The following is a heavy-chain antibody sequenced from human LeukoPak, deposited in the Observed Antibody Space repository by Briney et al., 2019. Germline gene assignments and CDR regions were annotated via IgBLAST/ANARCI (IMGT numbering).Heavy chain of an antibody. Sequence: SETLSLTCTVSGGSISSYYWSWIRQPAGKGLEWIGRIYTSGSTNYNPSLKSRVTMSVDTSKNQFSLKLSSVTAADTAVYYCASAYPDSGRQGAFDIWGQGTMVTVSS. CDR3: ASAYPDSGRQGAFDI. D-gene: IGHD1-26*01. CDR1: GGSISSYY. V-gene: IGHV4-4*07. J-gene: IGHJ3*02. CDR2: IYTSGST.